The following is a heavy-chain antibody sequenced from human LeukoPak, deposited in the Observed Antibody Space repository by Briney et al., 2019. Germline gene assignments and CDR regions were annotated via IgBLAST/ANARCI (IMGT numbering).Heavy chain of an antibody. V-gene: IGHV4-34*01. D-gene: IGHD3-22*01. J-gene: IGHJ4*02. CDR3: ARGNRYYYDSSGYRASRYFDY. CDR2: INHSGST. Sequence: SETLSLTCAVYGGSFSGYYWSWIRQPPGKGLEWIGEINHSGSTNYNPSLKSRVTVSVDTSKNQFSLKLSSVTAADTAVYYCARGNRYYYDSSGYRASRYFDYWGQGTLVTVSS. CDR1: GGSFSGYY.